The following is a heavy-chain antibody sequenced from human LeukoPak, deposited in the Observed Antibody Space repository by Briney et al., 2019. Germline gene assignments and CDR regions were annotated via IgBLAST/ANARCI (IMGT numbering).Heavy chain of an antibody. CDR1: GFTFTSYW. J-gene: IGHJ6*02. CDR3: ARGMDV. V-gene: IGHV3-7*03. Sequence: GVSLRLSCAASGFTFTSYWMTWVRQAPGKGLEWVANIKQDGSEKYYVGSVKGRFTISRDNAKTSLYLQMNSLRAEDTAVYYCARGMDVWGQGTTVTVSS. CDR2: IKQDGSEK.